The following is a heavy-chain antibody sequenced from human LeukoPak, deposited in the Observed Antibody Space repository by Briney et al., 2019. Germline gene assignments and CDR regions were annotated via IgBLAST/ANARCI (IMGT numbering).Heavy chain of an antibody. Sequence: ASVKVSCKASGYTFTSYGISWVRQAPGQGLEWMGRINPNSGGTNYAQKFQGWVTMTRDTSISTAYTELSRLRSDDTAVYYCARTGYCSSTSCWDYGMDVWGQGTTVTVSS. J-gene: IGHJ6*02. V-gene: IGHV1-2*04. CDR1: GYTFTSYG. CDR3: ARTGYCSSTSCWDYGMDV. CDR2: INPNSGGT. D-gene: IGHD2-2*01.